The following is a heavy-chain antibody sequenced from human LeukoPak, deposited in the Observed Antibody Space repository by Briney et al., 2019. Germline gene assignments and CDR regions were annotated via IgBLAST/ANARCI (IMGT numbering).Heavy chain of an antibody. CDR1: GGSISSYY. Sequence: SETLSLTCTVSGGSISSYYWSWIRQPPGKGLEWIGYIYYSGSTNYNPSLKSRVTISVDTSKNQFSLKLSSVTAADTAVYYCARGIEVPAALTYYYYYMDVWGKGTTVTVSS. V-gene: IGHV4-59*01. D-gene: IGHD2-2*01. CDR3: ARGIEVPAALTYYYYYMDV. J-gene: IGHJ6*03. CDR2: IYYSGST.